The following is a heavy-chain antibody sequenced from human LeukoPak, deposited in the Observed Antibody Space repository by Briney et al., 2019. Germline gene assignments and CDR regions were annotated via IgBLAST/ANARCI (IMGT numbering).Heavy chain of an antibody. V-gene: IGHV3-11*04. CDR1: GFTFSDYY. CDR3: AREVSYFLEGNWFDP. J-gene: IGHJ5*02. D-gene: IGHD1-1*01. CDR2: ISSSGSTI. Sequence: GGSLRLSCAASGFTFSDYYMSWIRQAPGKGLEWGSYISSSGSTIYYADSVKGRFTISRDNAKNSLYLQMNSLRAEDTAVYYCAREVSYFLEGNWFDPWGQGNLVTVSS.